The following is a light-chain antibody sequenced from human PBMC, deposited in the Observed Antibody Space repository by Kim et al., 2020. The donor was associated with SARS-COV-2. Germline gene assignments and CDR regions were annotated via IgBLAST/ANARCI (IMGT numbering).Light chain of an antibody. CDR2: AAS. Sequence: EIVMTQSPATLSVSPGERATLSCRASQSVSSSLAWYQQKPGQAPRLLIYAASTRATGIPARFSGSGSGTEFTLTISSLQSEDFAVYYCQQYNDWPLLTFGGGTKVDIK. CDR1: QSVSSS. J-gene: IGKJ4*01. V-gene: IGKV3-15*01. CDR3: QQYNDWPLLT.